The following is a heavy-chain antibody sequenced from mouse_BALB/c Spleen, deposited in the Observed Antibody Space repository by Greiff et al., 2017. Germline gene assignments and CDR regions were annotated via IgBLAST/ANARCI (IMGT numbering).Heavy chain of an antibody. CDR1: GFTFSDYY. CDR3: ARAHYYGSSYFWFAY. D-gene: IGHD1-1*01. Sequence: EVKVVESGGGLVKPGGSLKLSCAASGFTFSDYYMYWVRQTPEKRLEWVATISDGGSYTYYPDSVKGRFTISRDNAKNNLYLQMSSLKSEDTAMYYCARAHYYGSSYFWFAYWGQGTLVTVSA. J-gene: IGHJ3*01. V-gene: IGHV5-4*02. CDR2: ISDGGSYT.